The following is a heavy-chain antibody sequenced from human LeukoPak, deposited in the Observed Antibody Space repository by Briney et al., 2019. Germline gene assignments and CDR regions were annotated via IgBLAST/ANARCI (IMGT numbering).Heavy chain of an antibody. J-gene: IGHJ5*02. CDR1: GGSFSGYY. CDR2: INHSGST. D-gene: IGHD6-13*01. V-gene: IGHV4-34*01. Sequence: PSETLSLTCAVYGGSFSGYYWSWIRQPPGKGLEWIGEINHSGSTNYNPSLKSRVTISVDTSKNQFSLKLSSVTAADTAVYYCAREGSSSSSNDNWFDPWGQGTLVTVSP. CDR3: AREGSSSSSNDNWFDP.